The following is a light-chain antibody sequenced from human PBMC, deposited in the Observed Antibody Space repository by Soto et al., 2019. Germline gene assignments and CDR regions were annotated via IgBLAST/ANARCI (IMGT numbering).Light chain of an antibody. J-gene: IGLJ1*01. Sequence: SVLSQPPSASGSPGQSVSISCSGGISDVWGSKYVSWYQVKPGKAPKLIIYEVNRRPEGAPYRFSGSKSGNTASLTVSGLQAEDEGDYYCFSYADSNNFVFGSGTKVTVL. CDR1: ISDVWGSKY. CDR2: EVN. CDR3: FSYADSNNFV. V-gene: IGLV2-8*01.